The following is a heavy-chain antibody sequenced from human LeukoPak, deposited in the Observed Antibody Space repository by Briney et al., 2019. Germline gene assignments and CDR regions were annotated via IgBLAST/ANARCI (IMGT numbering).Heavy chain of an antibody. CDR3: ARSEYDFWSGSLLNWFDP. V-gene: IGHV1-46*03. Sequence: ASVKVSCKASGYTFTSYYMHWVRQAPGQGLEWMGIINPSGGSTSYAQKFQSRVTMTRETSTSSVDMELSSLRSEDTAVYHCARSEYDFWSGSLLNWFDPWGQGTLVTVSS. CDR1: GYTFTSYY. D-gene: IGHD3-3*01. J-gene: IGHJ5*02. CDR2: INPSGGST.